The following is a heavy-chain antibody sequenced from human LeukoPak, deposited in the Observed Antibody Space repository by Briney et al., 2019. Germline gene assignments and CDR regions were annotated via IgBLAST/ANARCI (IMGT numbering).Heavy chain of an antibody. D-gene: IGHD3-10*01. Sequence: SQTLSLTCTVSGGSISSGDYYWRWIRQPPGKGLEWIGSIYYSGSTYYNPYLTSRVTLSVDTSKNQFSLKLSSVAAADTAVYYCARTLWFGGEWFDHWGQGTLVTVSS. CDR2: IYYSGST. CDR3: ARTLWFGGEWFDH. J-gene: IGHJ5*02. CDR1: GGSISSGDYY. V-gene: IGHV4-39*01.